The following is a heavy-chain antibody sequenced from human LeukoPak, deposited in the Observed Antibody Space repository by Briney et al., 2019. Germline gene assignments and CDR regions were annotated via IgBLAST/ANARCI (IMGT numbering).Heavy chain of an antibody. CDR3: ATGAYCDH. Sequence: GGSLRLSCAASGFTFSRYGMTWVRQAPGKGLEWVSTISDTGDSTYYADSVKGRFTISRDNSENTLYLQMNGLRAEDTAIYFCATGAYCDHWGQGTLVTVSS. CDR2: ISDTGDST. J-gene: IGHJ4*02. CDR1: GFTFSRYG. V-gene: IGHV3-23*01.